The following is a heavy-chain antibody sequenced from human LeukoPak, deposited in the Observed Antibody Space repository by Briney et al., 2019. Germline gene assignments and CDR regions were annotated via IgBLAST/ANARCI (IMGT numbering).Heavy chain of an antibody. CDR2: IYTSGST. CDR1: GGSISSYY. J-gene: IGHJ5*02. Sequence: SETLSLTCTVSGGSISSYYWSWIRQPAGKGLEWIGRIYTSGSTNYNPSLKSRVTMSVDTSKNQFSLKLSSVTAADTAVYYCARVGYGILTGSNWFDPWGQGTLVTVSS. CDR3: ARVGYGILTGSNWFDP. D-gene: IGHD3-9*01. V-gene: IGHV4-4*07.